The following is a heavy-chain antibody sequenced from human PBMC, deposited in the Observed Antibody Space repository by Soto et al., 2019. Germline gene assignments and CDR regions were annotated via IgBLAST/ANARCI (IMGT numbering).Heavy chain of an antibody. CDR1: GGSFSGYY. J-gene: IGHJ6*03. Sequence: ETLSLTCAVYGGSFSGYYWSWIRQPPGKGLEWIGEINHSGSTNYNPSLKSRVTISVDTSKNQFSLKLSSVTAADTAVYYCARLRYCSSTSCRGGRYYYYYMDVWGKGTTVTVSS. D-gene: IGHD2-2*01. CDR2: INHSGST. V-gene: IGHV4-34*01. CDR3: ARLRYCSSTSCRGGRYYYYYMDV.